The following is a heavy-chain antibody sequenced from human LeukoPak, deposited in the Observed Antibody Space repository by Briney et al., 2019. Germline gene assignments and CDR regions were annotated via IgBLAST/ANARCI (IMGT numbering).Heavy chain of an antibody. D-gene: IGHD3-22*01. J-gene: IGHJ6*04. V-gene: IGHV3-21*01. CDR1: GFTFNSYT. CDR2: VSKSSDYI. Sequence: PGGSLRLSCAASGFTFNSYTMNWVRQAPGKGLEWVSCVSKSSDYIYYADSARGRFTISRDNAKNLVYLEMNSLRAEDTGVYYCAREEDSRAIRTSDGLDVWGEGTTVTVSP. CDR3: AREEDSRAIRTSDGLDV.